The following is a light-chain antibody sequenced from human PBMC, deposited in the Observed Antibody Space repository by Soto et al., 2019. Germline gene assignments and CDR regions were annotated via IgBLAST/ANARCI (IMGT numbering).Light chain of an antibody. CDR2: DAS. CDR1: QSISTY. Sequence: EIVLTQSPATLSLSPGERATLSCRASQSISTYLAWYQQKPGQPPRLLIYDASHRATGIPARFGGSGSGTDFTLTISNLEPEDFAVYYCHQRSSWPLTFGGGTKVEIK. V-gene: IGKV3-11*01. J-gene: IGKJ4*01. CDR3: HQRSSWPLT.